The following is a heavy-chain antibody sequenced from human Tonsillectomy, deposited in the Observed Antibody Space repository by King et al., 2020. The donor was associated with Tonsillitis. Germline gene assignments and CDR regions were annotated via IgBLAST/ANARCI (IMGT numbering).Heavy chain of an antibody. CDR2: ISYDGSNK. CDR1: GFTFSSYA. V-gene: IGHV3-30*01. J-gene: IGHJ4*02. Sequence: VQLVQSGGGVVQPGRSLRLSCAASGFTFSSYAMHWVRQAPGKGLERVAVISYDGSNKYYADSVKGRFTISRDNSKNTLYLQMNSLRAEDTAVYYCAREELIVVVMFFDYWGQGTLVTVSS. D-gene: IGHD3-22*01. CDR3: AREELIVVVMFFDY.